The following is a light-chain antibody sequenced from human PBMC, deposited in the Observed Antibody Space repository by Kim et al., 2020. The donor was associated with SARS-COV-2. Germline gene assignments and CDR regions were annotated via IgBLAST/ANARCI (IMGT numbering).Light chain of an antibody. CDR2: ARD. CDR1: SISTFQ. Sequence: SSELTQDPAVSVALGQTVRITCQGASISTFQASWYQQKPGQAPVLVIYARDNRPSGIPDRFSGSTSGDITSLTITGAQAEDEADYYCQSRDITGSRLLFGGGTQLTVL. V-gene: IGLV3-19*01. CDR3: QSRDITGSRLL. J-gene: IGLJ3*02.